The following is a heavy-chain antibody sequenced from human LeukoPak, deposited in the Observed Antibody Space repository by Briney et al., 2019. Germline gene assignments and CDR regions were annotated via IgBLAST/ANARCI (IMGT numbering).Heavy chain of an antibody. CDR1: GFTVSNNY. CDR3: ARDGGLGPTPPFDY. J-gene: IGHJ4*02. V-gene: IGHV3-66*01. CDR2: INSGGDT. Sequence: GGSLRLSCAASGFTVSNNYMHWVRQAPGKGLEWVSVINSGGDTYSADSVKGRFTISRDNSKNTLYLQMNSLRAEDTAVYYCARDGGLGPTPPFDYWGQGTLVTVSS. D-gene: IGHD2-15*01.